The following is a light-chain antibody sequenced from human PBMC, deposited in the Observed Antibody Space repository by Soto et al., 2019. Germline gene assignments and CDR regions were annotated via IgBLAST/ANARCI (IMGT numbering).Light chain of an antibody. J-gene: IGKJ1*01. CDR3: QQYNSYSWT. V-gene: IGKV1-5*01. Sequence: DIQMTQYPSTLSASVGDRVTITCRASQSVSAWLAWYQQKPGKAPKFLMYDVSTLESGVPLRFSGSGSGTEFTLTISSLQPEDFATYYCQQYNSYSWTFGQGTKVDIK. CDR1: QSVSAW. CDR2: DVS.